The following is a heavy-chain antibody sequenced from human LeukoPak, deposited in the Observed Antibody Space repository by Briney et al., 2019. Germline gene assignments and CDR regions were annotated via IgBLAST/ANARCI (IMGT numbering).Heavy chain of an antibody. CDR3: ARVRNYYGSGSYIGY. V-gene: IGHV1-2*02. CDR2: INPNSGGT. J-gene: IGHJ4*02. D-gene: IGHD3-10*01. Sequence: ASVKVSCKASGYTFTGYYMHWVRQAPGQGLEWMGWINPNSGGTNYAQKFQGRVTMTRNTSISTAYMELSSLRSEDTAVYYCARVRNYYGSGSYIGYWGQGTLVTVSS. CDR1: GYTFTGYY.